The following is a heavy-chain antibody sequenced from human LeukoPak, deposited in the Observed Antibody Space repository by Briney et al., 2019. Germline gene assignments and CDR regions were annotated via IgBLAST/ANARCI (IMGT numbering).Heavy chain of an antibody. CDR3: ARASDPWLQLT. D-gene: IGHD5-24*01. CDR1: GFTFSNYW. CDR2: IKQDGGEK. J-gene: IGHJ5*02. V-gene: IGHV3-7*05. Sequence: GGSLRLSCAASGFTFSNYWMIWVRQAPGKGLEWVGNIKQDGGEKRYADSVRGRFSISRDNAQTSLYLQMNSLRAEDTAVYYCARASDPWLQLTWGQGTLVTVSS.